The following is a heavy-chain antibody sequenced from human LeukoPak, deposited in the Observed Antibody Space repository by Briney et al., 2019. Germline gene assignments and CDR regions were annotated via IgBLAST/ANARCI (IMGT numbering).Heavy chain of an antibody. J-gene: IGHJ4*02. CDR2: ISGSGGST. Sequence: GGSLRLSCAASGFTFSSYAMSWVRQAPGKGLGWVSAISGSGGSTYYADSVKGRFTISRDNSKNTLYLQMNSLRAEDTAVYYCAKVIIGQYYYDSSGYYGYWGQGTLVTVSS. D-gene: IGHD3-22*01. V-gene: IGHV3-23*01. CDR3: AKVIIGQYYYDSSGYYGY. CDR1: GFTFSSYA.